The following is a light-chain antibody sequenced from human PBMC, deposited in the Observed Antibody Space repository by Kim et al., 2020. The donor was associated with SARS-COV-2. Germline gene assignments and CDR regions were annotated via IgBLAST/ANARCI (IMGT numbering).Light chain of an antibody. J-gene: IGLJ2*01. Sequence: SSELTQDPAVSVALGQTVRITCQGDSLRRYYATWYQQKPGQAPIVVIYGKNNRPSGIPDRFSGSSSGNPASLTITGTQAGDEADYYCNSRDSNDNVVFGG. CDR2: GKN. V-gene: IGLV3-19*01. CDR1: SLRRYY. CDR3: NSRDSNDNVV.